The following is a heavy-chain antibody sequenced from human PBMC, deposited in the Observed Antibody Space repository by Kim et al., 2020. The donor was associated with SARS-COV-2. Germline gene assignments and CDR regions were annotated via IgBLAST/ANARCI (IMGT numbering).Heavy chain of an antibody. V-gene: IGHV4-34*01. CDR1: GWSFSNYY. CDR3: ARGYEYCSAGTCGRPGY. D-gene: IGHD2-15*01. CDR2: IIHTGST. J-gene: IGHJ4*02. Sequence: SETLSLTCAVYGWSFSNYYWSWIRQSPGKGLEWIGEIIHTGSTRYNPSFESRVTMSVDTSKNQFSLKLTSVTVADTAVYYCARGYEYCSAGTCGRPGYWGQGTLVTVSS.